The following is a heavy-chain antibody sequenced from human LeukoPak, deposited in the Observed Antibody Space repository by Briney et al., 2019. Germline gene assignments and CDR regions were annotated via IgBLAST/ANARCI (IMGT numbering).Heavy chain of an antibody. CDR2: ISGSGGST. CDR3: AKELAPRELLSDSVYYFDY. V-gene: IGHV3-23*01. CDR1: GFTFSSYA. D-gene: IGHD1-26*01. Sequence: PGGSLRLSCAASGFTFSSYAMSWVRQAPGKGLEWVSAISGSGGSTYYADSVKGRFTISRDNSKNTLYLQMNSLRAEDTAVYYCAKELAPRELLSDSVYYFDYWGQGTLVTVSS. J-gene: IGHJ4*02.